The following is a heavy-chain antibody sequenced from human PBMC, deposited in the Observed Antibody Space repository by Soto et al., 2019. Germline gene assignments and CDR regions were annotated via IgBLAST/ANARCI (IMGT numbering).Heavy chain of an antibody. D-gene: IGHD2-15*01. Sequence: QVQLVQSGAEVKKPGSSVKVSCKASGGTFSSYAISWVRQAPGQGLEWMGGIIPIFGTANYAQKFQGRVTITADKSTSTAYMELSSLRSEDTAVYYCARVGIVVVVAATPDWFDPWGQGTLVTVSS. CDR3: ARVGIVVVVAATPDWFDP. CDR1: GGTFSSYA. V-gene: IGHV1-69*06. CDR2: IIPIFGTA. J-gene: IGHJ5*02.